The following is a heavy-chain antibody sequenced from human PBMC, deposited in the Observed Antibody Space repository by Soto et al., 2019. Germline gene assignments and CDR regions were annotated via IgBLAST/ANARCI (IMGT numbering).Heavy chain of an antibody. CDR2: ISTYNGNT. V-gene: IGHV1-18*01. CDR1: GYSFITYG. Sequence: QVQLVQSGAEVKKPGASVMVSCKGSGYSFITYGMSWVRQAPGQGLEWVGWISTYNGNTKYVESLQGRVTMTTDTTTSTAYMELRCLRSDDTAVYYCATGPTDYYDKSGDYCLDYWGQGTLVTVSP. J-gene: IGHJ4*02. CDR3: ATGPTDYYDKSGDYCLDY. D-gene: IGHD3-22*01.